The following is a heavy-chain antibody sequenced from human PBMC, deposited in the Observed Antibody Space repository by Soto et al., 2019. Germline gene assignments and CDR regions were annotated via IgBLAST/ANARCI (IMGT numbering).Heavy chain of an antibody. Sequence: QPGGSLRLSCAASGFTFSSYAMHWVRQAPGKGLEWVAVISYDGSNKYYADSVKGRFTISRDNSKNTLYLQMNSLRAEDTAVYYCAREGIVVVPAANDYGMDVWGQGTTVTVSS. J-gene: IGHJ6*02. CDR3: AREGIVVVPAANDYGMDV. D-gene: IGHD2-2*01. CDR1: GFTFSSYA. V-gene: IGHV3-30-3*01. CDR2: ISYDGSNK.